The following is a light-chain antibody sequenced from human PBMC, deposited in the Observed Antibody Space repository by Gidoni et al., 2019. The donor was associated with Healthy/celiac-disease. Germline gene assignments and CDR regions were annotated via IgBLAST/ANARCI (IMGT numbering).Light chain of an antibody. CDR3: QQYYSTPFT. V-gene: IGKV4-1*01. CDR1: QSVLYSSNNKNY. CDR2: WAS. J-gene: IGKJ3*01. Sequence: DIGMTQSPDALAVSLGERATINCKSSQSVLYSSNNKNYLAWYQQKPGQPPKLLIYWASTRESGVPDRFSGSGSGPDFTLTISSLQAEDVAVYYCQQYYSTPFTFGPGTKVDIK.